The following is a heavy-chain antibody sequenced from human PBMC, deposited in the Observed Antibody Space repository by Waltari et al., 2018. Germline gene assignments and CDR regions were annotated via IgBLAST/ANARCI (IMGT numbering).Heavy chain of an antibody. Sequence: VQLQESGPGLVKPSQPLSLTCSVPGGSITSSNYYWNWIRQSTEKGLQWIGRIYTGGSTRYNPSLESRITISMDTSQNQFSLTLKSVTAADSAVYYCATSNFYPPFDFWGQGALVTVSS. CDR1: GGSITSSNYY. J-gene: IGHJ4*02. D-gene: IGHD3-3*01. CDR2: IYTGGST. CDR3: ATSNFYPPFDF. V-gene: IGHV4-61*02.